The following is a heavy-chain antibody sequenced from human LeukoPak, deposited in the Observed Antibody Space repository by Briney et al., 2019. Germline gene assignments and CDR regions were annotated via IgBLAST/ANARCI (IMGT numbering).Heavy chain of an antibody. Sequence: ASVKVSCKASGSTFTGYYMHWVRQAPGQGLKWMGWINPNSGGTNYAQKFQGRVTMTRDTSISTAYMELSRLRSDDTAVYYCARVLAGYSSSGYPGYWGQGTLVTVSS. D-gene: IGHD6-13*01. CDR1: GSTFTGYY. CDR3: ARVLAGYSSSGYPGY. CDR2: INPNSGGT. V-gene: IGHV1-2*02. J-gene: IGHJ4*02.